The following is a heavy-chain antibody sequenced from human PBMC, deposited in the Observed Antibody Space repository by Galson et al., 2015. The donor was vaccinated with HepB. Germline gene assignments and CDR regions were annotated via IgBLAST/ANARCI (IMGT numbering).Heavy chain of an antibody. Sequence: SLRLSCAASGFIFSSSAMSWVRQAPGKGLEWVSGIGGSGITTYYADSVKGRFTISRDNSKNTLYLQMNSRRAEDTAVYYYARPKWATVIAFDIWGQGTMATVSS. CDR3: ARPKWATVIAFDI. J-gene: IGHJ3*02. CDR1: GFIFSSSA. CDR2: IGGSGITT. V-gene: IGHV3-23*01. D-gene: IGHD4-17*01.